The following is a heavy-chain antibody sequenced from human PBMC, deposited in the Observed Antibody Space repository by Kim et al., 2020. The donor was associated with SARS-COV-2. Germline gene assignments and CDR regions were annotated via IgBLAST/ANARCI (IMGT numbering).Heavy chain of an antibody. J-gene: IGHJ4*02. CDR2: ISSKSDGATT. Sequence: GGSLRLSCAPSGFTFGDIWMSWVRQAPGKGLEWVGRISSKSDGATTDYISAVKGRFIISRDDSKKTLFLQMNSLRIEDTAVYYCSTDVAGSHRWPRVYDYWGQGDLVTVSS. V-gene: IGHV3-15*01. D-gene: IGHD6-19*01. CDR3: STDVAGSHRWPRVYDY. CDR1: GFTFGDIW.